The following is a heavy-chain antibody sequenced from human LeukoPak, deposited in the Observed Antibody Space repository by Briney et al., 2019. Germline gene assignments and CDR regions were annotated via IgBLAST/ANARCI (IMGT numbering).Heavy chain of an antibody. Sequence: PSETLSLTCTVSGGSISGYYWSWIRQPPGKGLEWVAYIHYSGTTNYNPSLKSRVTISVDTSQNQFSLSLSSVTAADTAVYYCATSVAKKFDYWGQGTLVTVSS. CDR3: ATSVAKKFDY. CDR2: IHYSGTT. V-gene: IGHV4-59*08. J-gene: IGHJ4*02. CDR1: GGSISGYY. D-gene: IGHD5-12*01.